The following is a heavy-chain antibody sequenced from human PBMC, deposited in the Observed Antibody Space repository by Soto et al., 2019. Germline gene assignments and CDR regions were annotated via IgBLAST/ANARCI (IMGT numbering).Heavy chain of an antibody. Sequence: EVQLVESGGGLVQPGGSLRLSCAASGFTFSSYWMSWVRQAPGKGLEWVANIKQDGSEKYYVDSVKGRFTISRDNAXNSXYLQMNSLRAEDTAVYYCARDDCSGGSCYPGRFDYWGQGTLVTVSS. CDR2: IKQDGSEK. J-gene: IGHJ4*02. CDR3: ARDDCSGGSCYPGRFDY. V-gene: IGHV3-7*01. D-gene: IGHD2-15*01. CDR1: GFTFSSYW.